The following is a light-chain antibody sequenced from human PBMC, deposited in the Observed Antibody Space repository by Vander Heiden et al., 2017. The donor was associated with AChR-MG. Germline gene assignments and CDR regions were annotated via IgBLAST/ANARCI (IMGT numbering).Light chain of an antibody. CDR1: NSNIGSGY. CDR3: AAWDDSLSGWV. CDR2: RNY. V-gene: IGLV1-47*01. J-gene: IGLJ3*02. Sequence: QSVLTQPPSASGTPGQRVTISCSGTNSNIGSGYIHWYQQPPGTAPTVLIYRNYQRPSGVPDRFSGSKSGASASLAISGLRSEDEAHYYCAAWDDSLSGWVFGGGTKLTVL.